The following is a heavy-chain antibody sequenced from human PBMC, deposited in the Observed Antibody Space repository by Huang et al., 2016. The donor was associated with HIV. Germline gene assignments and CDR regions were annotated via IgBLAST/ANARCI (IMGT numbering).Heavy chain of an antibody. J-gene: IGHJ6*02. D-gene: IGHD5-12*01. CDR3: GRTGGYDRERFYHFSTDI. V-gene: IGHV4-34*02. Sequence: QVHLQQWGAGLVRPSETLSPTCAVFGGALSGQYWTWFRQSPGRGLECIGEIGGLTRNVNYKSSLRSRLTISVNSAKNQFSLDLTSVTAADTGLYYCGRTGGYDRERFYHFSTDIWSPGTAVIVSS. CDR1: GGALSGQY. CDR2: IGGLTRNV.